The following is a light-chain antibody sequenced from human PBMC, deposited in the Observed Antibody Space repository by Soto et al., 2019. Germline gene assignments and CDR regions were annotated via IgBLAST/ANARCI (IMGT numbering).Light chain of an antibody. V-gene: IGKV1-9*01. CDR3: QQLNSYLMYT. Sequence: DIQLTQSPSFLSASVGDRVTITCRARQGISSSLAWYQQKPGKAPKLLIYAASTLQSGVPSRFSGSGSGTEFTLTISSLQPVDFATYYCQQLNSYLMYTFGQGTKLEIK. J-gene: IGKJ2*01. CDR1: QGISSS. CDR2: AAS.